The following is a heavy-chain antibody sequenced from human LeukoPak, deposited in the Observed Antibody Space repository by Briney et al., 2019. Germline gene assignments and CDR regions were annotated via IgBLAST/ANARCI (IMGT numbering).Heavy chain of an antibody. CDR2: ISSSSYI. D-gene: IGHD6-19*01. CDR1: GFTFSSYS. Sequence: PGGSLRLSCAASGFTFSSYSMNWVRQAPGKGLEWVSSISSSSYIYYADSVKGRFTISRDNAKNSLYLQMNSLRAEDTAVYYCARSYFSSGWTPPFDYWGQGTLVTVSS. J-gene: IGHJ4*02. V-gene: IGHV3-21*01. CDR3: ARSYFSSGWTPPFDY.